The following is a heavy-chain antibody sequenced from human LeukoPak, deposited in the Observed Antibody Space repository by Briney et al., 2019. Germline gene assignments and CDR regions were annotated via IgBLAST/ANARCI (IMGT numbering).Heavy chain of an antibody. V-gene: IGHV3-74*01. D-gene: IGHD7-27*01. CDR2: INSDGSST. Sequence: PGGSLRLSCAACGFAFSSYWMHWVRQAPGKGLVWVSRINSDGSSTSYADSVKGRFTISRDNAKNTLYPQMNSLRAEDTAVYYCAREARELGMEVGAFDIWGQGTMVTVSS. J-gene: IGHJ3*02. CDR1: GFAFSSYW. CDR3: AREARELGMEVGAFDI.